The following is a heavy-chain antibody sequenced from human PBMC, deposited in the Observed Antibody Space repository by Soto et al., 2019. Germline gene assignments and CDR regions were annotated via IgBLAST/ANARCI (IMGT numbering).Heavy chain of an antibody. J-gene: IGHJ6*02. CDR2: IIPLFGTT. CDR3: ARGPRPPKAKFPYYEMDV. D-gene: IGHD6-6*01. CDR1: GGTFISYT. Sequence: SVKVSCKASGGTFISYTISWVRQAPGQGLEWMGGIIPLFGTTNYAQRFQGRVTIAADQSANTVYMELSSLRSEDTAVYFCARGPRPPKAKFPYYEMDVWGQGTTVTVSS. V-gene: IGHV1-69*13.